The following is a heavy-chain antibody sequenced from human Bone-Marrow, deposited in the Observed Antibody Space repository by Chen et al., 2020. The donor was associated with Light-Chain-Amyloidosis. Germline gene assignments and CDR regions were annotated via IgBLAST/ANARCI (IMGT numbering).Heavy chain of an antibody. CDR3: AKEASTGYYRTADY. D-gene: IGHD3-22*01. J-gene: IGHJ4*02. CDR1: GFTFSSCG. Sequence: QVQLVESGGGVVQPGGSLRLSCAASGFTFSSCGMHGVRQAPGKGLEWLAVITYGGTNQYYADSVRGRFSIFTDNSKNIVYLQMSSLRTEDTAVYYCAKEASTGYYRTADYWGQGTLVTVSS. V-gene: IGHV3-30*18. CDR2: ITYGGTNQ.